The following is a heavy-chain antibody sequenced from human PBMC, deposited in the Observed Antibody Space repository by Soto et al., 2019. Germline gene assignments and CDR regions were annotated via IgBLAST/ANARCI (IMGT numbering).Heavy chain of an antibody. J-gene: IGHJ3*02. D-gene: IGHD3-3*01. CDR1: GYSFTGYY. CDR2: INPNSGGT. CDR3: ASYDFWSGPGAFDI. Sequence: XAVKRSCNASGYSFTGYYMHWVRQAPGQGLEWMGWINPNSGGTNYAQKFQCRVTMTRDTSISTAYMELSRLRSDDTAVYYCASYDFWSGPGAFDIWGQGTMVTVSS. V-gene: IGHV1-2*02.